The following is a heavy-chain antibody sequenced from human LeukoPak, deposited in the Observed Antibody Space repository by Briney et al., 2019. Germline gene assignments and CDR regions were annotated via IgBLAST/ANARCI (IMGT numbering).Heavy chain of an antibody. Sequence: ASVKVSCKASGYTFTGYYMHWVRQAPGQGLEWMGWINPNSGGTNYAQKFQGRVTMTTDTSTSTAYMELRSLRSDDTAVYYCATHGDYANYYFDYWGQRTLVTVSS. V-gene: IGHV1-2*02. CDR1: GYTFTGYY. CDR3: ATHGDYANYYFDY. CDR2: INPNSGGT. D-gene: IGHD4-17*01. J-gene: IGHJ4*02.